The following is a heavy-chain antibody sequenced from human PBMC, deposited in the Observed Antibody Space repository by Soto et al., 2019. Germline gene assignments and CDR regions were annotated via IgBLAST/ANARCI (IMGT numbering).Heavy chain of an antibody. V-gene: IGHV3-74*01. Sequence: XESLRLSCAASGFTFRSYCKHWVRQAPGKGLVWVSRIKSDVSSTSYADSVKGRFTISRDNVKNTLYLQMNSLRAEDTAVYYCARDKVDYDSSGSIDYWGQGTLVTVSS. J-gene: IGHJ4*02. CDR2: IKSDVSST. CDR1: GFTFRSYC. D-gene: IGHD3-22*01. CDR3: ARDKVDYDSSGSIDY.